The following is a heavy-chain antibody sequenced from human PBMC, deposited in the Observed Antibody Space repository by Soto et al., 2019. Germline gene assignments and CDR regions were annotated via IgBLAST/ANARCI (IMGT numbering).Heavy chain of an antibody. CDR2: ISVYSDNT. CDR1: VYRFTIYV. CDR3: AASPSFWQNYYYGAMDV. Sequence: VKLYRKTSVYRFTIYVISRRIMNNEKGLEWMGWISVYSDNTNYAQKLQERVTMTTDTSTNTAYMDLSGLRSEDTAVYFCAASPSFWQNYYYGAMDVWGQGTAVTVS. V-gene: IGHV1-18*01. J-gene: IGHJ6*02.